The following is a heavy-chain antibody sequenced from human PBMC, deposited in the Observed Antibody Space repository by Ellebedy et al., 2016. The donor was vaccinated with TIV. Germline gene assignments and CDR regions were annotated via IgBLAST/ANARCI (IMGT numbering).Heavy chain of an antibody. D-gene: IGHD1-1*01. V-gene: IGHV3-33*01. Sequence: GESLKISCAAPGFTFSSYGMHWVRQAPGKGLEWVAVIWYDGSNKYYADSVKDRFTISRDNSKNTLYLQMNSLRAEDTAVYSCATDKGAITTTLYFDYWGQGTLVTVSS. CDR2: IWYDGSNK. CDR1: GFTFSSYG. J-gene: IGHJ4*02. CDR3: ATDKGAITTTLYFDY.